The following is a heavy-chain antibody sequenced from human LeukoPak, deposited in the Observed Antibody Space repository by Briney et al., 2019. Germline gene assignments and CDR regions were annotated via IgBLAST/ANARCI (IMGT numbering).Heavy chain of an antibody. D-gene: IGHD5-24*01. CDR3: IRSHMTFCPLQYYFAF. Sequence: GGSLRLSCAASRFTFRDYAMSWVRQAPGKGLGWVSDLSVDGETTYYAEYVRGPFTISRDNSRATLSLQLHSLRAEDTAIYYCIRSHMTFCPLQYYFAFWGQGTQVTVSS. CDR1: RFTFRDYA. J-gene: IGHJ4*02. CDR2: LSVDGETT. V-gene: IGHV3-23*01.